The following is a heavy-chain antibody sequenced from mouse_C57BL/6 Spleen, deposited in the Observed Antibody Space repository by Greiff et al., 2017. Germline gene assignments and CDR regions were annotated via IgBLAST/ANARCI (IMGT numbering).Heavy chain of an antibody. CDR2: IEPETGGT. V-gene: IGHV1-15*01. D-gene: IGHD1-1*01. CDR3: TTRYYYGSSYDAY. CDR1: GYTFTDYE. J-gene: IGHJ3*01. Sequence: VQLQQSGAELVRPGASVTLSCKASGYTFTDYEMHWVKQTPVHGLEWIGAIEPETGGTAYNQKFKGKAILTADKSSSTAYMELRSLTSEDSAVYYCTTRYYYGSSYDAYWGQGTLVTVSA.